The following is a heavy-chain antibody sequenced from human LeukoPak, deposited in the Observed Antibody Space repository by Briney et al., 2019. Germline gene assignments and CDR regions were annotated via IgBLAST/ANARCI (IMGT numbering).Heavy chain of an antibody. CDR3: ARDYDFWSAQPFDY. Sequence: PGGSLRLSCAASGFTFSSYSMNWVRQAPGKGLEWVSSISSSSSYIYYADSVKGRFTISRDNAKNSLYLQMNNLRAEDTAVYYCARDYDFWSAQPFDYWGQGTLVTVSS. CDR2: ISSSSSYI. D-gene: IGHD3-3*01. V-gene: IGHV3-21*04. J-gene: IGHJ4*02. CDR1: GFTFSSYS.